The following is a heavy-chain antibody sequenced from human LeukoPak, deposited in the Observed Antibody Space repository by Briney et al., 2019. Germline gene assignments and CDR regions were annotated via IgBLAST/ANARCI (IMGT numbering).Heavy chain of an antibody. J-gene: IGHJ4*02. CDR3: AKDRYDSGWRLNDY. D-gene: IGHD6-19*01. CDR2: ISDSGVST. V-gene: IGHV3-23*01. Sequence: SGGSLRLSCAASGFTFSSFAMNWVRQAPGKGLEWVSGISDSGVSTYYADSVKGRFTISRDNSKNTLYLQMNSVRAEDTAVYYCAKDRYDSGWRLNDYWGQGTLVTVSS. CDR1: GFTFSSFA.